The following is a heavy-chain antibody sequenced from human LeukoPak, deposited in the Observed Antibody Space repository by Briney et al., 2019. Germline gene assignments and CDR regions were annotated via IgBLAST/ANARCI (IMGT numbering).Heavy chain of an antibody. V-gene: IGHV4-59*08. CDR2: IYYDGST. CDR3: ASIGYYDFWRGAFDI. CDR1: GGSISSYY. D-gene: IGHD3-3*01. J-gene: IGHJ3*02. Sequence: SETLSLTCTVSGGSISSYYWSWIRQPPGKGLEWIGYIYYDGSTYYNPSLKSRVTISVDTSKNQFSLKLSSVTAADTAVYYCASIGYYDFWRGAFDIWGQGAMVTVSS.